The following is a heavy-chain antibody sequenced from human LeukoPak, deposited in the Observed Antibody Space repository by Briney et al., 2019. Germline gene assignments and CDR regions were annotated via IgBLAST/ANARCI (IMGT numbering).Heavy chain of an antibody. V-gene: IGHV4-34*01. CDR3: ARGFKSNRRYYYYYMGV. J-gene: IGHJ6*03. CDR2: INHSGST. CDR1: GGSFSGYY. Sequence: TSETLSLTCAVYGGSFSGYYWSWIRQPPGKGLEWIGEINHSGSTNYNPSLKSRVTISVDTSKNQFSLKLSSVTAADTAVYYCARGFKSNRRYYYYYMGVWGKGTTVTVSS. D-gene: IGHD3-16*02.